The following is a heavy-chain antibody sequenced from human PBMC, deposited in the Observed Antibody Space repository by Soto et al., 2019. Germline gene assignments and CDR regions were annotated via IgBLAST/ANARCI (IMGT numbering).Heavy chain of an antibody. CDR2: MSHSGGT. CDR1: GGSVNSGNYY. V-gene: IGHV4-34*01. J-gene: IGHJ3*02. Sequence: QVQLQQWGAGLLKPSETLSLTFAVYGGSVNSGNYYWSWFRQPPGKGLEWIGEMSHSGGTHFNPSLKSRVTISVDTYKNQYSLKMSSVTAADTALYYCARVERGTATTVVHAFDIWGPGTLVTVSS. D-gene: IGHD2-21*02. CDR3: ARVERGTATTVVHAFDI.